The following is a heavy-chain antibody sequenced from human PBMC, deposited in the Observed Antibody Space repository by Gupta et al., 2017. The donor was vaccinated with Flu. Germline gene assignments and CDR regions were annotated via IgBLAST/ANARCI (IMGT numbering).Heavy chain of an antibody. CDR3: ARHIMGGYDYRLKYYYYGMDV. D-gene: IGHD5-12*01. V-gene: IGHV4-59*08. CDR1: GGSISSYY. Sequence: QVQLQESGPGLVKPSETLSLTCTVSGGSISSYYWSWIRQPPGKGLEWIGYIYYSGSTNYNPSLKSRVTISVDTSKNQFSLKLSSVTAADTAVYYCARHIMGGYDYRLKYYYYGMDVWGQGTTVTVSS. CDR2: IYYSGST. J-gene: IGHJ6*02.